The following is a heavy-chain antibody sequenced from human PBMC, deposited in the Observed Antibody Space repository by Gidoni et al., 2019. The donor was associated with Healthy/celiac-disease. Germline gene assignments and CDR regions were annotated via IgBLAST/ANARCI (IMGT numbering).Heavy chain of an antibody. V-gene: IGHV1-69*06. J-gene: IGHJ4*02. CDR2: ITPTFNTP. Sequence: QVQLVQSGSEVKKPGSSVRVSCKPSGGSFSSYDISWVRHAPGQGLVWMGGITPTFNTPSYAQKVQGRVTITADISTSTVDMDLRSLRPDDTAVYYCARVHDGSYYFYYWGQGTLVTVSS. CDR1: GGSFSSYD. D-gene: IGHD3-10*01. CDR3: ARVHDGSYYFYY.